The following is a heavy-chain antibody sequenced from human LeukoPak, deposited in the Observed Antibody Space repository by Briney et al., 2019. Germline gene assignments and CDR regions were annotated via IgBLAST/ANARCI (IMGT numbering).Heavy chain of an antibody. J-gene: IGHJ4*02. CDR3: ARGSGGAVAGYYFDY. Sequence: ASVTVSCKASGYTFTGYYMHWMRQAPGQGLEWMGWINPNSGSTNYAQKFQGRGTMTRDTSISTAYMELSRLRSDDTAVYYCARGSGGAVAGYYFDYWGQGTLVTVSS. V-gene: IGHV1-2*02. CDR2: INPNSGST. CDR1: GYTFTGYY. D-gene: IGHD6-19*01.